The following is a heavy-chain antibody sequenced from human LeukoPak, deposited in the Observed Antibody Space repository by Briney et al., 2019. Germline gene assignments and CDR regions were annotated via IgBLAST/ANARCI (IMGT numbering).Heavy chain of an antibody. Sequence: PGGSLRLSCAASGFTFSDYYMSWIRQAPGKGLEWVSYISSSGSTIYYADSVKGRFTISRDNAKNSLYLQMNSLRAEDTAVYYCARVRALRFLEWQPLIDYWGQGTLVTVSS. CDR3: ARVRALRFLEWQPLIDY. J-gene: IGHJ4*02. V-gene: IGHV3-11*04. CDR1: GFTFSDYY. CDR2: ISSSGSTI. D-gene: IGHD3-3*01.